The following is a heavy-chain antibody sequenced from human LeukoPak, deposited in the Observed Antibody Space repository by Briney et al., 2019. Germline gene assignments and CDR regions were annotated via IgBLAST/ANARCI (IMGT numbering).Heavy chain of an antibody. J-gene: IGHJ4*02. D-gene: IGHD3-16*01. Sequence: GGSLRLSCAASGFTVSSNYMSWVRQAPGKGLEWVSVIYSGGSTYYADSVKGRFTISRDNSKSTLYLQMNSLRAEDTAVYYCARWGASYGTGFDYWGQGTLVTVSS. CDR3: ARWGASYGTGFDY. CDR1: GFTVSSNY. V-gene: IGHV3-66*01. CDR2: IYSGGST.